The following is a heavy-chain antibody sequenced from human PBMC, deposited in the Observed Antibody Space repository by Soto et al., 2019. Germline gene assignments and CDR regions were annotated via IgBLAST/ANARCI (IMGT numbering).Heavy chain of an antibody. CDR1: GFTFGDYS. Sequence: EVQLVESGGGMVQPGRSLRLSCTASGFTFGDYSMSWVRQAPGKGLEWVGFIRSKGYGGTTEYAASVKDRFTISRDDSKSIAYLQMNSLKTEDTAIYYCTRKRDGYNILFDSWGQGTLVTVSS. V-gene: IGHV3-49*04. CDR3: TRKRDGYNILFDS. CDR2: IRSKGYGGTT. D-gene: IGHD5-12*01. J-gene: IGHJ4*01.